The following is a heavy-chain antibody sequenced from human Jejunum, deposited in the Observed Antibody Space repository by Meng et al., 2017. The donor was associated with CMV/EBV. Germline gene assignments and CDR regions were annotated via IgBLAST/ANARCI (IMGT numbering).Heavy chain of an antibody. CDR2: IHYSGST. Sequence: DSISSRSYYWGWIRQPPGKGLEWIGSIHYSGSTYYNPSLKSRVTISVDTSKNQFSLKLSSETAADTTVYYCARHVWPGNSDTFDIWGQGTMVTVSS. CDR3: ARHVWPGNSDTFDI. J-gene: IGHJ3*02. CDR1: DSISSRSYY. D-gene: IGHD1-7*01. V-gene: IGHV4-39*01.